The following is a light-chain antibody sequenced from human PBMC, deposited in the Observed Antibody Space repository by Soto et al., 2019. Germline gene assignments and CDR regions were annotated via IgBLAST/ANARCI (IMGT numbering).Light chain of an antibody. CDR2: EVN. J-gene: IGLJ1*01. Sequence: QSALTQPPSASGSLGQSVTIPCTGTSSDVGAYDYVSWYRQEPGKVPKLVIYEVNHRPSEVSNRFSGSKSGNTASLTISGLQPEDEADYYCNSYTSRYTFVLGTGTKLTVL. CDR1: SSDVGAYDY. V-gene: IGLV2-14*01. CDR3: NSYTSRYTFV.